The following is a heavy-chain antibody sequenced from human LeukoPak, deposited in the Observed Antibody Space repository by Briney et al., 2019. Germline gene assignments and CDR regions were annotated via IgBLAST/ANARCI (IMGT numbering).Heavy chain of an antibody. Sequence: SETLSLTCTVSGGSISSYYWSWIRQPPGKGLEWIGYIYYSGSTNYNPSLKSRVTISVDTSKNQFSLKLSSVTAADTAVYYCARAIIYDSSGYYYLRGAFDIWGQGTMVTVSS. D-gene: IGHD3-22*01. CDR3: ARAIIYDSSGYYYLRGAFDI. CDR1: GGSISSYY. V-gene: IGHV4-59*01. J-gene: IGHJ3*02. CDR2: IYYSGST.